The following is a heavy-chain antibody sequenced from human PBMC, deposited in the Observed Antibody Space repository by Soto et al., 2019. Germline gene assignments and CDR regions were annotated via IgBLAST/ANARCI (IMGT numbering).Heavy chain of an antibody. D-gene: IGHD1-26*01. V-gene: IGHV3-74*01. CDR2: INSDGSST. CDR3: ARDTSRWGPDS. Sequence: PGGSLRLSCAASGFTFSSYWMHWVRQAPGKGLEWVSRINSDGSSTSYADSVKGRFTISRDNAKNTLYLQMNSLRAEDTAVYYCARDTSRWGPDSWGQGTLVTVSS. CDR1: GFTFSSYW. J-gene: IGHJ5*01.